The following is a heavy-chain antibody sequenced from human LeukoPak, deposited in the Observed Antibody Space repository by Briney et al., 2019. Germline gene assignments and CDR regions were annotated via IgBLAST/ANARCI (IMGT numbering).Heavy chain of an antibody. D-gene: IGHD2-8*01. Sequence: ASVKVSCKASGYTFTSNALGWVRQAPGQGLEWMGWINTNTGNPTYAQGFAGRFVFSLDTSDNTAYLQINSLQAEDTAVYYCASFFCTSGLCYYLDYWGQGTLVTVSS. CDR1: GYTFTSNA. CDR3: ASFFCTSGLCYYLDY. V-gene: IGHV7-4-1*02. CDR2: INTNTGNP. J-gene: IGHJ4*02.